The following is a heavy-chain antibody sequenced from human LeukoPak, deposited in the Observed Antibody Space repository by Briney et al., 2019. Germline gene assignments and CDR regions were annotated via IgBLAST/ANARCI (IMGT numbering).Heavy chain of an antibody. J-gene: IGHJ5*02. CDR3: YAIGIDL. D-gene: IGHD2-8*01. CDR1: GFTFSSYG. Sequence: QPGGSLRLSCAASGFTFSSYGMHWVRQAPGKGLEWVAFIRYDGSNKYYAASVKGRFTISRDNAKNTLYLQMNSLRAEDTAVYYCYAIGIDLWGQGTLVTVSS. V-gene: IGHV3-30*02. CDR2: IRYDGSNK.